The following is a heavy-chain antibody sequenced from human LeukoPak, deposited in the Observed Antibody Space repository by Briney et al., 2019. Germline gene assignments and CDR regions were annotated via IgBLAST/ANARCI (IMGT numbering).Heavy chain of an antibody. D-gene: IGHD3-16*01. Sequence: GGSLRLSCAVSGFTFSNFWVNWVRQAPGKGLEWVANIKQDGSEKNYVDSVKGRFTISRDNAKNSLFLQMNSLRAEDTAVYYCVRDSPFGGRWGQGTLVTISS. V-gene: IGHV3-7*01. J-gene: IGHJ4*02. CDR3: VRDSPFGGR. CDR2: IKQDGSEK. CDR1: GFTFSNFW.